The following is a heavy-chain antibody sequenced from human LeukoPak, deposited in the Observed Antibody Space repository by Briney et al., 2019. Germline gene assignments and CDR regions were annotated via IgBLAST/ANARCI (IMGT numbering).Heavy chain of an antibody. J-gene: IGHJ5*02. D-gene: IGHD2-8*01. Sequence: ASVKVSCKASGYTFTSYGISWVRQAPGQGLEWMGWISAYNGNTNYAQKLQGRVTMTTDISTSTAYMELRSLRSDDTAVYYCARDRCIPRCNWFDPWGQGTLVTVSS. CDR1: GYTFTSYG. V-gene: IGHV1-18*01. CDR2: ISAYNGNT. CDR3: ARDRCIPRCNWFDP.